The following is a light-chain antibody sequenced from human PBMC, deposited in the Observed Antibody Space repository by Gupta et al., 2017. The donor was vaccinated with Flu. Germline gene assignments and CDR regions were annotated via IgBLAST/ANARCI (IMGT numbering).Light chain of an antibody. CDR3: QHYDSWPLT. V-gene: IGKV3-15*01. CDR1: QSVNTN. J-gene: IGKJ4*01. Sequence: VLPQSPAPLSVSPGGRATLSCRASQSVNTNVVWYQQKPGQAPRYILSGASTRATGIPARFTGSGSGTEFILTISSLQSEDSGVYYCQHYDSWPLTFGGGTKVEIK. CDR2: GAS.